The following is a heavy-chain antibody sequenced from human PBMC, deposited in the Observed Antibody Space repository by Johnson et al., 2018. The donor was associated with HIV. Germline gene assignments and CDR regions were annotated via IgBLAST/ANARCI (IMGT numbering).Heavy chain of an antibody. J-gene: IGHJ3*01. CDR2: ISYDGSDK. V-gene: IGHV3-30*18. CDR3: AKTRMGGILDAFDL. Sequence: QVQLVESGGGVVQPGRSLRLSCAASGFTFSSYGMHWVRQAPGKGLEWVAFISYDGSDKYYADSVKGRLTISRDSSRNTLYLEMNSLRAEDTGVYYCAKTRMGGILDAFDLWGQGTMVIVS. D-gene: IGHD3-10*01. CDR1: GFTFSSYG.